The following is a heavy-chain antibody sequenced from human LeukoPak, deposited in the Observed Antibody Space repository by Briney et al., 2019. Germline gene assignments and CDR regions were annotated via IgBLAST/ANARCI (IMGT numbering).Heavy chain of an antibody. CDR3: ARRFGARGETADFDY. CDR2: IYPGDSDT. Sequence: PGESLNISCKGSGFSFTNYCIGWVRQPPGKRLEWMGIIYPGDSDTRYSPSFQGQVTISADKSISTAYLQWSSLKASDTAMYYCARRFGARGETADFDYWGQRTLVTVSS. CDR1: GFSFTNYC. V-gene: IGHV5-51*01. D-gene: IGHD3-10*01. J-gene: IGHJ4*02.